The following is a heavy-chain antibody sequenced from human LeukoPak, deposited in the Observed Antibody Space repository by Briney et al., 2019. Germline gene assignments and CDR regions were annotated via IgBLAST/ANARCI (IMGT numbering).Heavy chain of an antibody. CDR1: RFTFSTHG. V-gene: IGHV3-30-3*01. CDR3: ARAYSGSFYEAFDF. Sequence: GGSLRLSCAASRFTFSTHGMHWVRQAPGKGLEWVAVISYHGSNKHYADSVKGRFTISRDNSKNSLYPQMHSLRPEDTAVYYCARAYSGSFYEAFDFWGQGTMVTVSS. CDR2: ISYHGSNK. J-gene: IGHJ3*01. D-gene: IGHD1-26*01.